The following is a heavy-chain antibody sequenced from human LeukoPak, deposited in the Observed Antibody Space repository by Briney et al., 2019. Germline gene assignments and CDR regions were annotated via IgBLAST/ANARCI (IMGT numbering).Heavy chain of an antibody. D-gene: IGHD2-15*01. Sequence: PSQTLSLTCAVSGGSISSGGYSWSWVRQAPGKGLEWVSYISSSSSTIYYADSVKGRFTISRDNAKNSLYLQMNSLRAEDTAVYYCARDTATPYYYYGMDAWGQGTTVTVSS. CDR2: ISSSSSTI. V-gene: IGHV3-11*04. CDR1: GGSISSGGYS. CDR3: ARDTATPYYYYGMDA. J-gene: IGHJ6*02.